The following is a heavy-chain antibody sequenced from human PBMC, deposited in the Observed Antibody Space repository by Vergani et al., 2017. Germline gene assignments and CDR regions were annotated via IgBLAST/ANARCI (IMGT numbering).Heavy chain of an antibody. V-gene: IGHV3-48*01. D-gene: IGHD4-17*01. CDR2: ISSSSSTI. CDR1: GFTFSSYG. J-gene: IGHJ3*02. CDR3: ARGQTTVTTLGQSDAFDI. Sequence: VQLVESGGGVVQPGRSLRLSCAASGFTFSSYGMHWVRQAPGKGLEWVSYISSSSSTIYYAESVKGRFTISRDNAKNSLYLQMNSLRAEDTAVYYCARGQTTVTTLGQSDAFDIWGRGTMVTVSS.